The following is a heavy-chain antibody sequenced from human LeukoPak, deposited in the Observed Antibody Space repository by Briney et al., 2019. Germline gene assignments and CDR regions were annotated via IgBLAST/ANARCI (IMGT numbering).Heavy chain of an antibody. D-gene: IGHD6-19*01. Sequence: PGESLKISCKASGYSFTDHWIGRVRQMPGKGLEWMGIIYPGDSDTRYSPSFQGQVTISADKSISTAYLQWSTLQAPDTTMYYCARGDNSGWYFFDYWGQGTLVTVSS. CDR1: GYSFTDHW. CDR3: ARGDNSGWYFFDY. J-gene: IGHJ4*02. V-gene: IGHV5-51*01. CDR2: IYPGDSDT.